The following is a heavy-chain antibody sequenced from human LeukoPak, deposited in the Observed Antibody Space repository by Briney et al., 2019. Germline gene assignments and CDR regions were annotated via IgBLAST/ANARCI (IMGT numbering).Heavy chain of an antibody. V-gene: IGHV3-73*01. D-gene: IGHD3-22*01. CDR2: IRSKANSYAT. Sequence: AGRSLRLSCAASGFTFSGSAMRWVRQASGKGLEWVGCIRSKANSYATAYAASVKGRFTISRDDSKNTAYLQMNSLKTEDTAVYYCAFITMIVVVWGQGTLVTVSS. CDR1: GFTFSGSA. CDR3: AFITMIVVV. J-gene: IGHJ4*02.